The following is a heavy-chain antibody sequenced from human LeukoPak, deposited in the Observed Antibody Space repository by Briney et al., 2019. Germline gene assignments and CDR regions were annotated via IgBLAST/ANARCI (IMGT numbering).Heavy chain of an antibody. CDR2: IKSDGSRT. CDR1: GFTFSNYW. CDR3: ARELPFDY. Sequence: PGGSLRLSCAASGFTFSNYWMHWVRQAPGKGLVWVSRIKSDGSRTDYADSVKGRFTISRDNAKNTLYLQMSSLRAEDTAVYYCARELPFDYWGQGTLVTVSS. D-gene: IGHD2-15*01. V-gene: IGHV3-74*01. J-gene: IGHJ4*02.